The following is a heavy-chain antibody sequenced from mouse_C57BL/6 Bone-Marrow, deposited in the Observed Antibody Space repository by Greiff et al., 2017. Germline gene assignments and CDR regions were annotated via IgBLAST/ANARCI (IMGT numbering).Heavy chain of an antibody. V-gene: IGHV1-87*01. CDR1: YTFSRRVH. CDR3: SEDSAVCRRYFDY. J-gene: IGHJ2*01. CDR2: GQGLEWIG. Sequence: VQLQQSGPELARPWASVKISCQAFYTFSRRVHFAIRDTNYWMPWVKQRPGQGLEWIGAIYPGNGDTSYNQKFKGKATWTVDKSSITAYMQLSSLTSEDSAVCRRYFDYWGQGTTRTVSS.